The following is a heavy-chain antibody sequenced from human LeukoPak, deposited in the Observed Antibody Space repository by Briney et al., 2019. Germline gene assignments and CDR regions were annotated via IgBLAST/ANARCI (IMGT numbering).Heavy chain of an antibody. V-gene: IGHV3-7*01. CDR1: GFTFSSRDW. Sequence: GGSLRLSCVASGFTFSSRDWMTWVRQAPGKGLEWVANIKQDGSEKNYVDSVKGRFTISRDNAKNSLYLQMNSLRAEDTAVYYCARVYSRVGPFDYWGQGTLVTVSS. CDR3: ARVYSRVGPFDY. CDR2: IKQDGSEK. J-gene: IGHJ4*02. D-gene: IGHD6-13*01.